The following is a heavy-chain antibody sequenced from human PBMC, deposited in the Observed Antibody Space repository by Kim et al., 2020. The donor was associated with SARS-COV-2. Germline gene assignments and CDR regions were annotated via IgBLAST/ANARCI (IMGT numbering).Heavy chain of an antibody. CDR3: ARGAAVAGKLWWFDP. CDR2: INHSGST. D-gene: IGHD6-19*01. J-gene: IGHJ5*02. V-gene: IGHV4-34*01. Sequence: SETLSLTCAVYGGSFSGYYWSWIRQPPGKGLEWIGEINHSGSTNYNPSLKSRVTISVDTSKNQFSLKLSSVTAADTAVYYCARGAAVAGKLWWFDPWGQGTLVTVSS. CDR1: GGSFSGYY.